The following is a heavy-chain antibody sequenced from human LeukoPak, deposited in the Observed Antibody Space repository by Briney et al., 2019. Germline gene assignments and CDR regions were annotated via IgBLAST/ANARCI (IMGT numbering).Heavy chain of an antibody. J-gene: IGHJ5*02. CDR1: GGSISSHY. Sequence: SETLSLTCSVSGGSISSHYWSWIRQPPGKGLGWIGYIHDRGTTNYNPSLESRVTMSLDTSKNQFSLKLSSVTAADTAVYYCARDLGRPGPTSEPFAQNHIFRWFDPWGQGTLVTVSS. CDR2: IHDRGTT. V-gene: IGHV4-59*11. D-gene: IGHD1-14*01. CDR3: ARDLGRPGPTSEPFAQNHIFRWFDP.